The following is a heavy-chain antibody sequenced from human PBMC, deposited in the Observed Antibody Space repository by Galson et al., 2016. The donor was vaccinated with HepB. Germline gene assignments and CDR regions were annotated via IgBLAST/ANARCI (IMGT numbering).Heavy chain of an antibody. J-gene: IGHJ4*02. D-gene: IGHD2-15*01. Sequence: SLRLSCAATGFTFSSYWMNWMRQAPGTGLEWAANIAPDGGENKYLDSMKGRFTISRDNAKNSLYLQVNSLRVEDTAAYYCAGRISWTSDVYWGQGTLVIVSS. V-gene: IGHV3-7*03. CDR1: GFTFSSYW. CDR3: AGRISWTSDVY. CDR2: IAPDGGEN.